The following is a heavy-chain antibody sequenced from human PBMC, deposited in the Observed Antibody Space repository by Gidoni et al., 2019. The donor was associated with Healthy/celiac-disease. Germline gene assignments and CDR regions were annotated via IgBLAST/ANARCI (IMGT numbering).Heavy chain of an antibody. CDR1: GGSIRRGGYY. CDR2: TYYSGST. Sequence: QVQLQESGPGLVKPSPTLSLTCTVSGGSIRRGGYYWSWIRQHPGKGLDWIGYTYYSGSTYYNPSLKSRVTISVYTSKNQFSLKLSSVTAADTAVYYCARGRRVAAAYFHLDYWGQGTLVTVSS. V-gene: IGHV4-31*03. D-gene: IGHD2-15*01. CDR3: ARGRRVAAAYFHLDY. J-gene: IGHJ4*02.